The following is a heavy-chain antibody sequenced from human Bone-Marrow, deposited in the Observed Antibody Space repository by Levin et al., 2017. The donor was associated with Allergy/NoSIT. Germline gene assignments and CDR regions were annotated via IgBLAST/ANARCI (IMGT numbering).Heavy chain of an antibody. CDR3: ARDRTYSNLNWFEP. J-gene: IGHJ5*02. V-gene: IGHV3-49*03. CDR1: GFTFGDHA. D-gene: IGHD1-14*01. CDR2: IRSKTYGETT. Sequence: QPGESLKISCTGSGFTFGDHAMSWFRQAPGKGLEWVGLIRSKTYGETTDYAASVTDRFAISRDDSKSIAYLQMNSLKTEDTAMYYCARDRTYSNLNWFEPWGQGTLVTVSS.